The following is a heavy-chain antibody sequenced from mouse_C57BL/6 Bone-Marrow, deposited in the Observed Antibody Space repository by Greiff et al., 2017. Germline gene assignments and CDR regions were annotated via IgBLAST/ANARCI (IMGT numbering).Heavy chain of an antibody. CDR1: GYTFTSYG. V-gene: IGHV1-81*01. CDR2: IYPRSGNT. D-gene: IGHD2-1*01. CDR3: ARWGNPYYFDY. Sequence: QVQLQQSGAELARPGASVKLSCKASGYTFTSYGISWVKQRIGQGLEWIGEIYPRSGNTYYNEKFKGKATLTADKSSSTAYMELRSLTSEDSAVYFCARWGNPYYFDYWGQGTTLTVSS. J-gene: IGHJ2*01.